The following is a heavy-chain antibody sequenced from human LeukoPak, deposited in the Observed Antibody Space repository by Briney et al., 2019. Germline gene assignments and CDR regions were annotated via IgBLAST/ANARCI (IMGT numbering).Heavy chain of an antibody. CDR3: AGHCYGSAGFCS. CDR2: INEGQSEK. Sequence: LPGGSLRLSCAASGFTFNSYWMSWVRQAPGKGLEWVANINEGQSEKYYVDSVKGRFTISRDNAQNSLFLHMNSLRVEDTAVYYCAGHCYGSAGFCSWGQGTLVTVSS. V-gene: IGHV3-7*01. CDR1: GFTFNSYW. J-gene: IGHJ5*02. D-gene: IGHD3-3*01.